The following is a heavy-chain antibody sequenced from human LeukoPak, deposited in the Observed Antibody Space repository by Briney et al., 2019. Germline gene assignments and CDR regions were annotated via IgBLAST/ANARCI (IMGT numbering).Heavy chain of an antibody. V-gene: IGHV3-66*02. CDR1: GFTVSSNY. J-gene: IGHJ4*02. CDR2: IYSGGST. CDR3: ARVRSSSWYYFDY. D-gene: IGHD6-13*01. Sequence: GGSLRLSCAASGFTVSSNYMSWVRQAPGKGLEWVSVIYSGGSTYYADSVKGRFTISRDNSKNTLYLQTNSLRAEDTAVYYCARVRSSSWYYFDYWGQGTLVTVSS.